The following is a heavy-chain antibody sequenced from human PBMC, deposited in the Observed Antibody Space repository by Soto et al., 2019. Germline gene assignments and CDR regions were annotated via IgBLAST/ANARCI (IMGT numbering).Heavy chain of an antibody. CDR1: GGSISSSSYY. V-gene: IGHV4-39*01. CDR3: ARGGYCSSTSCYNDYYYGMDV. J-gene: IGHJ6*02. Sequence: SETLSLTCTVSGGSISSSSYYWGWIRQPPGKGLEWIGSIYYSGSTYYNPSLKSRDTISVDTSKNQFSLKLSSVTAADTAVYYCARGGYCSSTSCYNDYYYGMDVWGQGTTVTVSS. CDR2: IYYSGST. D-gene: IGHD2-2*02.